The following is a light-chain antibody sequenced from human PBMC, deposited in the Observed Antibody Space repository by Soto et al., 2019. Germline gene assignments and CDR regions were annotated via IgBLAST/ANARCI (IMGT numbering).Light chain of an antibody. Sequence: IQLTQSPSSLSASVGDRVTITCRASQGISNYLAWYQQKPGKTPRLLIYGETTLQSGVPSRFSGSGSGTDFALTISSLQPEDFATYYCKQLKSYVTGGQGKRVEI. CDR3: KQLKSYVT. CDR2: GET. J-gene: IGKJ5*01. V-gene: IGKV1-9*01. CDR1: QGISNY.